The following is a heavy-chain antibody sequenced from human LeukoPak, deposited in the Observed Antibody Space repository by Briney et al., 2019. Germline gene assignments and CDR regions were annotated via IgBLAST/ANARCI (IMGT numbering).Heavy chain of an antibody. D-gene: IGHD2-2*01. V-gene: IGHV1-69*05. CDR2: IIPIFGTA. CDR3: ARATYCSSTSCYLDYYYYMDV. Sequence: GSSVKVSCKASGGTFSSYAISWVRQAPGQGLEWMGGIIPIFGTANYAQKFQGRVTITTDESTSTAYMELSSLRSEDTAVYYCARATYCSSTSCYLDYYYYMDVWGKGATVTVSS. CDR1: GGTFSSYA. J-gene: IGHJ6*03.